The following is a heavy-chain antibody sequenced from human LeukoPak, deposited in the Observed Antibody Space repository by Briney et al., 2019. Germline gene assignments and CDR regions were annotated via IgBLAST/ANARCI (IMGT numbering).Heavy chain of an antibody. Sequence: SETLSLTCTVSGGSISSSSYSWGWIRQPPGKGLEWIGSIYYSGSTYYNPSLKSRVTISVDTSKNQFSLKLSSVTAADTAVYYCARHGAVVPAAQYYYYGMDVWGQGTTVTVSS. CDR3: ARHGAVVPAAQYYYYGMDV. D-gene: IGHD2-2*01. CDR2: IYYSGST. J-gene: IGHJ6*02. CDR1: GGSISSSSYS. V-gene: IGHV4-39*01.